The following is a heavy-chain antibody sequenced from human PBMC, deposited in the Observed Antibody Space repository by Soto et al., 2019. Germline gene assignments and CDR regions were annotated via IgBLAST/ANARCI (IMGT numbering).Heavy chain of an antibody. CDR3: AARVTQGAFDI. CDR1: GYTFTSYY. Sequence: ASVKVSCKASGYTFTSYYIHWVRQAPGQGLEWMGIINPSGGSTSYAQKFQGRVTMTRDTSTSTAYMELSSLRSEDTAVYYCAARVTQGAFDIWGQGTMVTVSS. V-gene: IGHV1-46*01. J-gene: IGHJ3*02. CDR2: INPSGGST. D-gene: IGHD4-4*01.